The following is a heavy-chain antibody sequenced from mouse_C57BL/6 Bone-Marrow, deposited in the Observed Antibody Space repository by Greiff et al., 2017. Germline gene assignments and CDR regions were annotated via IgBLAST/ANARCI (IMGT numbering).Heavy chain of an antibody. V-gene: IGHV1-50*01. CDR1: GYTFTSYW. Sequence: QVQLQQPGAELVKPGASVKLSCTASGYTFTSYWMQWVKQRPGQGLEWIGEIDPSASYTNYNQKFKGKATYTVDTSSSTAYMQLSSLTSEDSAVYYCAGGRYWGQGTTLTVSS. CDR2: IDPSASYT. CDR3: AGGRY. J-gene: IGHJ2*01.